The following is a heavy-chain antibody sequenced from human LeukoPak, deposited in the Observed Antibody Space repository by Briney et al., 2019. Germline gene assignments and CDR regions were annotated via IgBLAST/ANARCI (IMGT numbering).Heavy chain of an antibody. CDR1: GFTFSSYW. CDR3: ARDGGWGWGWYFDL. V-gene: IGHV3-74*01. J-gene: IGHJ2*01. D-gene: IGHD7-27*01. CDR2: INTDGSTT. Sequence: GGSLRLSCAASGFTFSSYWMHWVCQAPGKGLVWVSRINTDGSTTTYADSVKGRFTISRDNAKNTLYLQMNSLRAEDTAVYYCARDGGWGWGWYFDLWGRGTLVTVSS.